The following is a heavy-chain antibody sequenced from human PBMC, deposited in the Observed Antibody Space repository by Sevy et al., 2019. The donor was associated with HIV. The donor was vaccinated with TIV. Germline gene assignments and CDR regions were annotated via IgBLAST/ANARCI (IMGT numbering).Heavy chain of an antibody. V-gene: IGHV3-30*02. Sequence: GGSLRLSCAASRFSFNGYGMHWVRQAPGKGLEWVAFIRYDGSNKYYADSVKGRFTISRDESKNMLYLQMNSLRAEDTALYYCARGTPAFCTGGVCFNWFDPWGQGTLVTVSS. CDR3: ARGTPAFCTGGVCFNWFDP. J-gene: IGHJ5*02. D-gene: IGHD2-8*02. CDR2: IRYDGSNK. CDR1: RFSFNGYG.